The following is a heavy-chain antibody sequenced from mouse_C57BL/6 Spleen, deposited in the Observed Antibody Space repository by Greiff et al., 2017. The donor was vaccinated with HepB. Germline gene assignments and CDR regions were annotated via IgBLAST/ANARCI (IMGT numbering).Heavy chain of an antibody. CDR3: ARWLLRRNYAMDY. J-gene: IGHJ4*01. D-gene: IGHD2-3*01. CDR1: GYSFTGYY. V-gene: IGHV1-42*01. CDR2: INPSTGGT. Sequence: VQLQQSGPELVKPGASVKISCKASGYSFTGYYMNWVKQSPEKSLEWIGEINPSTGGTTYNQKFKAKATLTVDKSSSTAYMQLKSLTSEDSAVYYCARWLLRRNYAMDYWGQGTSVTVSS.